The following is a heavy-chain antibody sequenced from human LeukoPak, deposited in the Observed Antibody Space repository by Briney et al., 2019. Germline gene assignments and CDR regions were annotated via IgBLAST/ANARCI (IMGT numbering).Heavy chain of an antibody. J-gene: IGHJ6*02. V-gene: IGHV4-59*01. CDR1: DGSINSYY. CDR3: ARGRSNYYGMDV. Sequence: SETLSLTCSVSDGSINSYYWNWIRRPPGKGLEWIGYNYYNGNTNYSPSLKSRVTMSVDTSKNLFSLRVSSVTAADTAVYYCARGRSNYYGMDVWGQGTTVTVSS. CDR2: NYYNGNT. D-gene: IGHD1-26*01.